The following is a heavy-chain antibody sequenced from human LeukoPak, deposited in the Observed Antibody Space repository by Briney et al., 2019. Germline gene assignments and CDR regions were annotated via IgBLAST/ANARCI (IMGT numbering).Heavy chain of an antibody. CDR1: GFTFSSYS. CDR2: ISSSSSYI. J-gene: IGHJ4*02. V-gene: IGHV3-21*01. D-gene: IGHD3-3*01. CDR3: ARDYDFWSGYQTNYFDY. Sequence: GGSLRLSCAASGFTFSSYSMNWVRQAPGKGPEWVSSISSSSSYIYYADSVKGRFTISRDNAKNSLYLQMNSLRAEDTAVYYCARDYDFWSGYQTNYFDYWGQGTLVTVSS.